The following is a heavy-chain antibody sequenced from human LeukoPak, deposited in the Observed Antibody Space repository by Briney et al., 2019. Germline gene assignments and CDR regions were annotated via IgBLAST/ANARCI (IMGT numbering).Heavy chain of an antibody. CDR2: TYYRSKWYN. V-gene: IGHV6-1*01. Sequence: SQTLSLTFAISGDSVSSNSAAWNWIRRSPSRGLEWLGRTYYRSKWYNDYAVSVKSRITINPDTSKNQFSLQLSSVTPEDTAVYYCARVVGYCSGGSCYDNWFDPWGQGTLVTVSS. CDR3: ARVVGYCSGGSCYDNWFDP. CDR1: GDSVSSNSAA. J-gene: IGHJ5*02. D-gene: IGHD2-15*01.